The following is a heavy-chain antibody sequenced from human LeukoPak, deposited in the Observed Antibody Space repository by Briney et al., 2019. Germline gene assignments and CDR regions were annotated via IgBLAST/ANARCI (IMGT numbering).Heavy chain of an antibody. V-gene: IGHV3-23*01. CDR1: GFTLSGYE. CDR3: AKSKPYCSGGSCYSTPYNWFDP. J-gene: IGHJ5*02. Sequence: GGSLRLSCAASGFTLSGYEMSWVRQAPGKGLEWVSAISGSGGSTYYADSVKGRFTISRDNSKNTLYLQMNSLRAEDTAVYYCAKSKPYCSGGSCYSTPYNWFDPWGQGTLVTVSS. D-gene: IGHD2-15*01. CDR2: ISGSGGST.